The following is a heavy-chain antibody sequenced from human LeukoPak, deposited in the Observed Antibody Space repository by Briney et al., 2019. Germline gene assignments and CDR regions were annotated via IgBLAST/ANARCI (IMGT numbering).Heavy chain of an antibody. J-gene: IGHJ4*02. CDR2: INHSGST. CDR1: GGSISSSSYY. Sequence: SETLSLTCTVSGGSISSSSYYWGWIRQPPGKGLEWIGEINHSGSTNYNPSLKSRVTISVGTSKNQFSLKLSSVTAADTAVYYCASLRERSYYARGFDYWGQGTLVTVSS. D-gene: IGHD1-26*01. CDR3: ASLRERSYYARGFDY. V-gene: IGHV4-39*01.